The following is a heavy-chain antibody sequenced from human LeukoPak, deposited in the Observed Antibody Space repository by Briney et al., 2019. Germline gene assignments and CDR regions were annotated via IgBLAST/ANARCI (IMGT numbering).Heavy chain of an antibody. CDR1: GFTFSSYG. CDR2: ISYDGSNK. CDR3: AEDIFIMGCSGGSCYSGPGSYYYYYGMDV. J-gene: IGHJ6*02. Sequence: QPGRSLRLSCAASGFTFSSYGMHWVRQAPGKGLEWVAVISYDGSNKYYADSVKGRFTISRDNSKNTLYLQMNSLRAEDTAVYYCAEDIFIMGCSGGSCYSGPGSYYYYYGMDVWGQGTTVTVSS. D-gene: IGHD2-15*01. V-gene: IGHV3-30*18.